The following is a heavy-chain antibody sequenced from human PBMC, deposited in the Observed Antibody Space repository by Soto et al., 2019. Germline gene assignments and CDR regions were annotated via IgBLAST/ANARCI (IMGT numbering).Heavy chain of an antibody. V-gene: IGHV4-59*08. Sequence: SETLSLTCTVSGGSSSSYYWSWVRQPPRKGLECIGYIYYSGSTNYNPSLKSRVTISVDKTNNQFSVKHNSMTAPDTAVSSRARHSSGSGRTYFAYWRQGPRVIVSS. CDR2: IYYSGST. J-gene: IGHJ4*02. D-gene: IGHD3-10*01. CDR1: GGSSSSYY. CDR3: ARHSSGSGRTYFAY.